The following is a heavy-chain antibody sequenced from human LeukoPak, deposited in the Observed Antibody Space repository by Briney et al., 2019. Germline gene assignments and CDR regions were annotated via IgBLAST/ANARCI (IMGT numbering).Heavy chain of an antibody. CDR3: ARVNGNFDYYYYGMDV. Sequence: ASVKVSCKASGYTFTGYYMHWVRQAPGQGLEWMGWINPNSGGTNYAQKFQGRVTMTRDTSISTAYMELSSLRSDDTAVYYCARVNGNFDYYYYGMDVWGQGTTVTVPS. D-gene: IGHD3-9*01. CDR2: INPNSGGT. CDR1: GYTFTGYY. J-gene: IGHJ6*02. V-gene: IGHV1-2*02.